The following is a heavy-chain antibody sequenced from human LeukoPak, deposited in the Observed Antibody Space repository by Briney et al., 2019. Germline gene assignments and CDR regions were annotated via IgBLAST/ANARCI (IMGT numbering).Heavy chain of an antibody. Sequence: GGSLRLSCAASRFTFSSYSMNWVRQAPGKGLEWVSSISSSSSYIYYADSVKGRFTISRDNAKNSLYLQMNSLRAEDTALYHCARDGSGSYYSDSINAFDIWGQGTMVTVSS. D-gene: IGHD1-26*01. CDR1: RFTFSSYS. CDR3: ARDGSGSYYSDSINAFDI. CDR2: ISSSSSYI. J-gene: IGHJ3*02. V-gene: IGHV3-21*04.